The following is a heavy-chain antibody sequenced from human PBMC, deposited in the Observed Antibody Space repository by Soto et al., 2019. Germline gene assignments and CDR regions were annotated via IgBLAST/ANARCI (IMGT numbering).Heavy chain of an antibody. J-gene: IGHJ4*02. CDR2: IYYSGST. V-gene: IGHV4-39*01. CDR1: GGSISSSSYY. CDR3: ARIVRYDSSGLIDY. D-gene: IGHD3-22*01. Sequence: NPSETLSLTCTVSGGSISSSSYYWGWIRQPPGKGLEWIGSIYYSGSTYYNPSLKSRVTISVDTSKNQFSLKLSSVTAADTAVYYCARIVRYDSSGLIDYWGQGTLVTVSS.